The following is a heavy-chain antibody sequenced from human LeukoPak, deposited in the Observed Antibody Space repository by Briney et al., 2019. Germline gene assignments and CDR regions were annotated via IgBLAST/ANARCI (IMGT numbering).Heavy chain of an antibody. J-gene: IGHJ4*02. V-gene: IGHV4-30-4*01. CDR3: AREAPYYYDSSGYYYTPFDY. CDR1: GGSLSSGDYY. CDR2: IYYSGST. D-gene: IGHD3-22*01. Sequence: SETLSLTCTVSGGSLSSGDYYWSWIRQPPGKGLEWIGYIYYSGSTYYNPSLKSRVTISVDTSKNQFSLKLSSVTAADTAVYYCAREAPYYYDSSGYYYTPFDYWGQGTLVTVSS.